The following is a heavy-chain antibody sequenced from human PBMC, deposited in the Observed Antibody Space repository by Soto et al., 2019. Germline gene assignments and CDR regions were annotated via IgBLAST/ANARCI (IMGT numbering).Heavy chain of an antibody. CDR3: ARHPSNFWFDP. V-gene: IGHV4-39*01. CDR1: GCRIRNSSYF. CDR2: IYYSGST. D-gene: IGHD4-4*01. J-gene: IGHJ5*02. Sequence: AETRFRSSAESGCRIRNSSYFGGWIRQPPGKGLEWIGSIYYSGSTYYNPSLKSRVTVSVDTSKNQFSLKLSSVTAADTAVYYCARHPSNFWFDPWGQGTLVTVS.